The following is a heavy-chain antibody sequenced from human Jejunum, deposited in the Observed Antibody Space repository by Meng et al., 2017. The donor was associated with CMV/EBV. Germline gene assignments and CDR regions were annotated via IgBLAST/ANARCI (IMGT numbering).Heavy chain of an antibody. V-gene: IGHV5-51*01. CDR3: ARRHGSYDLDS. Sequence: CEVSGYSFTDYWLAWVRQMPGKGLECMGVIFPGDSDSRYSPSFQGQVTISADKSINTAYLHFSTLKASDTAIYYCARRHGSYDLDSWGQGTLVTVSS. J-gene: IGHJ4*02. CDR1: GYSFTDYW. CDR2: IFPGDSDS. D-gene: IGHD1-26*01.